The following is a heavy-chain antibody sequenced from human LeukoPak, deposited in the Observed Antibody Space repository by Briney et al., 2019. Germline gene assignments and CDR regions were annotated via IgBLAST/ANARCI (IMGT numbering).Heavy chain of an antibody. Sequence: GGSLRLSCVASGFTFSSHGMHWVRQAPGKGLEWVAFIRYDGSNKYYADSVKGRFTISRDNSKNTLYLQMNSLRAEDTAVYYCARDTPAYCGGDCYSVDYWGQGTLVTVSS. J-gene: IGHJ4*02. CDR3: ARDTPAYCGGDCYSVDY. D-gene: IGHD2-21*02. V-gene: IGHV3-30*02. CDR2: IRYDGSNK. CDR1: GFTFSSHG.